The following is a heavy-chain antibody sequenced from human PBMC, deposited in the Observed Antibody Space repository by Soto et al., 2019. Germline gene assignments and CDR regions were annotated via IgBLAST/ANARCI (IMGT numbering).Heavy chain of an antibody. CDR3: ARRRSSIYDSSGYYWDFFDY. CDR2: IDPSDSYT. CDR1: GYSFTSYW. V-gene: IGHV5-10-1*01. J-gene: IGHJ4*02. Sequence: GESLKISCKGSGYSFTSYWISWVRQMPGKGLEWMGRIDPSDSYTNYSPSFQGHVTISAGKSISTAYLQWSSLKASDTAMYYCARRRSSIYDSSGYYWDFFDYWGQGTLVTVSS. D-gene: IGHD3-22*01.